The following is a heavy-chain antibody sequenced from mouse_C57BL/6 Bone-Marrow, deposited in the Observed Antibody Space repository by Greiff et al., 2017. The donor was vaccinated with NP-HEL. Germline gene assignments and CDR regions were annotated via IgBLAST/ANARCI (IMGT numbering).Heavy chain of an antibody. J-gene: IGHJ2*01. Sequence: VKVVESGPELVKPGASVKISCKASGYAFSSSWMNWVKQRPGKGLEWIGRIYPGDGDTNYNGKFKGKATLTADKSSSTAYMQLSSLTSEDSAVYFCARGGYITTVVADYWGQGTTLTVSS. CDR3: ARGGYITTVVADY. D-gene: IGHD1-1*01. CDR1: GYAFSSSW. CDR2: IYPGDGDT. V-gene: IGHV1-82*01.